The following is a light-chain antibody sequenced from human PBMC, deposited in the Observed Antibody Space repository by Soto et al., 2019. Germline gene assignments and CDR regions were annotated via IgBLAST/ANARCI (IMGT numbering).Light chain of an antibody. Sequence: DIRMTQSPSSLSASVGDTVTITCRASQSISSHLNWYQQKPGKAPNLLMYTASNLQSGVPSRFSGSGSGTDFTLTISSLQPEDFATYYCQQSYSTPPITFGQGTRLEI. V-gene: IGKV1-39*01. CDR2: TAS. CDR1: QSISSH. J-gene: IGKJ5*01. CDR3: QQSYSTPPIT.